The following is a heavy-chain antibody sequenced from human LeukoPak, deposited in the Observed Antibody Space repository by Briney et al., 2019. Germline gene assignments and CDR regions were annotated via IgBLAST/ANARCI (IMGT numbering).Heavy chain of an antibody. D-gene: IGHD7-27*01. Sequence: GGSLRLSCAASGFTFSNYDMNWVRQPPGKGLEWVSYINSRGANMYYADSVKGRFTISRDNTKNSLGPQMNSLRVEDTALYFCARGTGGAFEIWGQGTEVTVSS. CDR3: ARGTGGAFEI. CDR2: INSRGANM. CDR1: GFTFSNYD. J-gene: IGHJ3*02. V-gene: IGHV3-48*03.